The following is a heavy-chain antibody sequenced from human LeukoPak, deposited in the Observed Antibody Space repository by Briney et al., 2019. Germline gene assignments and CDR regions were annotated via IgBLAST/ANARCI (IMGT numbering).Heavy chain of an antibody. J-gene: IGHJ5*02. V-gene: IGHV4-61*02. Sequence: SETLSLTCTVSGGSISSGSYYWSWIRQPAGKGLEWIGRIYTSGSSNYNPSLKSRVTISVDTSKNQFSLTLSSVTAADTAVYYCARDSSGDGYSSGYHWGQGTLVTVSS. CDR1: GGSISSGSYY. CDR3: ARDSSGDGYSSGYH. D-gene: IGHD6-25*01. CDR2: IYTSGSS.